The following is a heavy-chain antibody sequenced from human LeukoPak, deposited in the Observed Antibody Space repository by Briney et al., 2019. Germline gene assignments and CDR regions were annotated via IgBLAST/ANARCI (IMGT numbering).Heavy chain of an antibody. Sequence: SSETLSLTCTVSGGSISSSSYYWGWIRQPPGKGLEWIGGIYYSGSTYYNPSLKSRVTISVDTSKNQFSLKLSSVTAADTAVYYCARDGCSGGSCYSLVEYWGQGTLVTVSS. CDR3: ARDGCSGGSCYSLVEY. CDR2: IYYSGST. CDR1: GGSISSSSYY. D-gene: IGHD2-15*01. J-gene: IGHJ4*02. V-gene: IGHV4-39*07.